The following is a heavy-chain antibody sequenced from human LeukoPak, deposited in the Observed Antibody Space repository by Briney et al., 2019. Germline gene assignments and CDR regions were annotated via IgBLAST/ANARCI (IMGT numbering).Heavy chain of an antibody. CDR1: GFTFSSYW. V-gene: IGHV3-74*01. J-gene: IGHJ4*02. CDR3: ARVGVTMVRGSLGY. CDR2: INSDGSST. Sequence: GGSLRLSCAASGFTFSSYWMHWVRQAPGKGLVWVSRINSDGSSTSYADSVKGRFTISRDNAKNTLYLQMNSLRAEDTAVYYCARVGVTMVRGSLGYWGQGTLVTVSS. D-gene: IGHD3-10*01.